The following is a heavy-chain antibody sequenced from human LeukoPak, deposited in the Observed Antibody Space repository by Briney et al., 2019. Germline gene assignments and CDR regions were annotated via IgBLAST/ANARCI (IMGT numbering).Heavy chain of an antibody. Sequence: GRSLRLSCAASGFTFDDYAMHWVRQAPGKGLEWVSGISWNSGSIGYADSVKGRFTISRDNAKNSLYLQMNSLRAEDTALYYCAKDTKGYYGSGSYSDYWGQGTLVTVSS. CDR3: AKDTKGYYGSGSYSDY. J-gene: IGHJ4*02. CDR1: GFTFDDYA. CDR2: ISWNSGSI. D-gene: IGHD3-10*01. V-gene: IGHV3-9*01.